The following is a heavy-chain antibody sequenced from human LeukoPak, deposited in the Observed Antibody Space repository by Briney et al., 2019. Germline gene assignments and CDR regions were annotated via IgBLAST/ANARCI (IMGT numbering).Heavy chain of an antibody. CDR3: ARGRAGTTRIPMVRGVADY. CDR2: INHSGST. V-gene: IGHV4-34*01. CDR1: GGSFSGYY. Sequence: SETLSLTXAVYGGSFSGYYWSWIRQPQGKGLEWIGEINHSGSTNYNPSLKSRVTISVDASKNQFSLKLSSVTAAGTAVYYCARGRAGTTRIPMVRGVADYWGQGTLVTVSS. D-gene: IGHD3-10*01. J-gene: IGHJ4*02.